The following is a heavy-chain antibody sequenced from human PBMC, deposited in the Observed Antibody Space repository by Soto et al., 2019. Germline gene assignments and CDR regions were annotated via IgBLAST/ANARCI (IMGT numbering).Heavy chain of an antibody. J-gene: IGHJ3*02. Sequence: SETLSLTCTVSGGSISSYYWSWIRQPPGKGLEWIGYIYYSGSTNYNPSLKSRVTISVDTSKNQFSLKLSSVTAADTAVYYCARAIQIVRDYGSGLGRVAFDIWGQGTMVTVSS. CDR2: IYYSGST. V-gene: IGHV4-59*01. CDR1: GGSISSYY. CDR3: ARAIQIVRDYGSGLGRVAFDI. D-gene: IGHD3-10*01.